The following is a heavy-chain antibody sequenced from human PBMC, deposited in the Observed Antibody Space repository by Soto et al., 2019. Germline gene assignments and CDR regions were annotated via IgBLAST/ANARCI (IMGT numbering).Heavy chain of an antibody. Sequence: PGESLKISCKGSGYSFTSYWIGWVRQMPGKGLEWMGIIYPGDSDTRYSPSFQGQVTISADKSISTAYLQWSSLKASDTAMYYCARHNGWELRSSYYGMDVWGQGTTVTVSS. J-gene: IGHJ6*02. D-gene: IGHD1-26*01. CDR1: GYSFTSYW. V-gene: IGHV5-51*01. CDR2: IYPGDSDT. CDR3: ARHNGWELRSSYYGMDV.